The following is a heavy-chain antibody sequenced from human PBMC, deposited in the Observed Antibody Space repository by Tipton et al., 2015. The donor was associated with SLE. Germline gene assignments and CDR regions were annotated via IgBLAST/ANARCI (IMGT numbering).Heavy chain of an antibody. CDR1: GDSVSSNSVA. CDR3: ARGAYYAFDI. V-gene: IGHV6-1*01. Sequence: GLVKPSQTLPLTCAISGDSVSSNSVAWNWIRQYPSRGLEWLGRTYYRSKWHNNYAVSVKSRITTNPDTSKNQFSLQLNSVTPEDTAVYYCARGAYYAFDIWGQGTMVTVSS. J-gene: IGHJ3*02. D-gene: IGHD2-21*01. CDR2: TYYRSKWHN.